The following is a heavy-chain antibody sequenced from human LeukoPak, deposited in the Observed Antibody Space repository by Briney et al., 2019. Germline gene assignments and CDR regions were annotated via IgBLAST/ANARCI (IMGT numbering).Heavy chain of an antibody. J-gene: IGHJ4*02. CDR1: GFTVNSNY. V-gene: IGHV3-66*01. Sequence: GGSLRLSCAVSGFTVNSNYMSWVRQAPGKGLEWVSVIYSGGSTYYADSVKGRFTISRDNSKNTLYLQVDSLRAEDTAVYYCARTPDYYDSSGYYYFDYWGQGTLVTVSS. D-gene: IGHD3-22*01. CDR2: IYSGGST. CDR3: ARTPDYYDSSGYYYFDY.